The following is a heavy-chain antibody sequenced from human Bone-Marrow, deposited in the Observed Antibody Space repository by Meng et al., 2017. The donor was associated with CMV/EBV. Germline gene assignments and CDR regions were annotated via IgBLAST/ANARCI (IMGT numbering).Heavy chain of an antibody. CDR2: ISAYNGNT. J-gene: IGHJ6*02. D-gene: IGHD2-2*01. Sequence: ASVKVSCKASGYTFTSYGISWVRQAPGQGLEWMGWISAYNGNTNYAQKLQGRVTMTTDTSTSTAYMELSSLRSEDTAVYYCARGPCVISRGSTSCNGDGMDVWGQGTTVTVSS. CDR1: GYTFTSYG. CDR3: ARGPCVISRGSTSCNGDGMDV. V-gene: IGHV1-18*01.